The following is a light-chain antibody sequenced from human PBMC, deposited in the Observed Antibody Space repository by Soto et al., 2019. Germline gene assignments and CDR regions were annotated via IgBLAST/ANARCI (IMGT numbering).Light chain of an antibody. CDR3: QAWDSNTVV. Sequence: SYELTQPPSVSVYPGQTASITCSGDKLGEKYACWYQQKPGQSPVLVTYQDRKRPSGIPERFSGSNSGNTATLTISGTQAMDEADYFCQAWDSNTVVFGGGTKLTVL. CDR1: KLGEKY. CDR2: QDR. V-gene: IGLV3-1*01. J-gene: IGLJ2*01.